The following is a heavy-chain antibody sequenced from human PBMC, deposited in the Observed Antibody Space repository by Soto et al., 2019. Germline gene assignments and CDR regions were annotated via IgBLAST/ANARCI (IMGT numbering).Heavy chain of an antibody. CDR3: ARSNGNYDWGPNDY. D-gene: IGHD1-7*01. J-gene: IGHJ4*02. V-gene: IGHV1-3*01. CDR1: GYSLPTHT. Sequence: QVQLVQSGAEVKKPGASVRISCKASGYSLPTHTIHWVSQAPGHRLEWMGWINAANGHTKYSQNFQNRVTISSDTSASTVYMKLTGLTSDDTAIYYGARSNGNYDWGPNDYWGQGTLVTVSS. CDR2: INAANGHT.